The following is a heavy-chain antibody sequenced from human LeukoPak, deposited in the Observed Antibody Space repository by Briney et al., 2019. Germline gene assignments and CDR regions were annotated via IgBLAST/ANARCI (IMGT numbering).Heavy chain of an antibody. Sequence: PGGSLRLSCEASGFIVSTKYMAWVRQAPGKGLEWVSVVYTGGDTYYADSVKGRFSVSRDMSKNTINLQMNSLRAEDTAVYYCASLTGYFDYWGQGTLVTVSS. V-gene: IGHV3-53*01. CDR2: VYTGGDT. J-gene: IGHJ4*02. CDR1: GFIVSTKY. CDR3: ASLTGYFDY.